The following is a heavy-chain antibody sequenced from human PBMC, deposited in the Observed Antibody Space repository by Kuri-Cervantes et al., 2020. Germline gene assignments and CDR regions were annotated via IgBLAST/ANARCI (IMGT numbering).Heavy chain of an antibody. V-gene: IGHV3-48*03. D-gene: IGHD3-3*01. CDR1: GFTFSSYE. J-gene: IGHJ3*02. CDR3: ARGRYDFWSGCFDI. CDR2: ISSSGSTI. Sequence: GGSLRLSCAASGFTFSSYEMNWVRQAPGKGLEWVSYISSSGSTIYYADSVKGRFTISRDNAKNSLYLQMNSLRAEDTAVYYCARGRYDFWSGCFDIWGQGTMVTVSS.